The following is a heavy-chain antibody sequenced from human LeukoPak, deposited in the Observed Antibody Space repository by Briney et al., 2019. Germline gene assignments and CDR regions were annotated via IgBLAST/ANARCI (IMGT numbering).Heavy chain of an antibody. CDR1: GGSISSYY. CDR3: ARSGGDRGWYYFDY. CDR2: IYTSGST. J-gene: IGHJ4*02. V-gene: IGHV4-4*07. Sequence: SETLSLTCTVSGGSISSYYWSWLRQPAGKGLEWIGRIYTSGSTDYNPSLKSRVTVSVDTSKNQFSLKLTSMTAADTAVYYCARSGGDRGWYYFDYWGQGTLVTVSS. D-gene: IGHD6-19*01.